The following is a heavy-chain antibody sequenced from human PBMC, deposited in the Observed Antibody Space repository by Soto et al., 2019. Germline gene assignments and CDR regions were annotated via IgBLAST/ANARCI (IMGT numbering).Heavy chain of an antibody. CDR3: ARAARGSHTNEKTFDY. V-gene: IGHV4-59*01. D-gene: IGHD5-12*01. J-gene: IGHJ4*02. CDR2: IYYSGST. Sequence: QVQLQESGPGLVKPSETLSLTCTVSGGSISSYYWSWIRQPPGKGLEWIGYIYYSGSTNYNPSLKSRVTISVDTSKDEFSLRLSSVTAADTAVYYCARAARGSHTNEKTFDYWGQGTLVTVSS. CDR1: GGSISSYY.